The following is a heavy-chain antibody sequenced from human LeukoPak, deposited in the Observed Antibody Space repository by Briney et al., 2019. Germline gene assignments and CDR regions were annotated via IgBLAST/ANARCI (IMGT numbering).Heavy chain of an antibody. CDR1: GGSISSYY. J-gene: IGHJ4*02. Sequence: PSETLSLTCTVSGGSISSYYWSWIRQPPGKGLEWIGYIYYSGSTNYNPSLKSRVTISVDTSKNQFSLKLSSVTAADTAVYYCARGLGIAPDYWGQGTLVTVSS. V-gene: IGHV4-59*12. D-gene: IGHD6-13*01. CDR3: ARGLGIAPDY. CDR2: IYYSGST.